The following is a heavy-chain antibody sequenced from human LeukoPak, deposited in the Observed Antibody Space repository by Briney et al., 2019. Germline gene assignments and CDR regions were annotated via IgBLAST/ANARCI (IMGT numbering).Heavy chain of an antibody. Sequence: SETLSLTCAVYGESFSGYYWSWIRQPPGKGLEWIGEINHSGSTNYNPSLKSRVTISVDTSKNQFSLKLSSVTAADTAVYYCARGRYYDFWSGYYYYMDVWGKGTTVTVSS. V-gene: IGHV4-34*01. D-gene: IGHD3-3*01. CDR2: INHSGST. J-gene: IGHJ6*03. CDR1: GESFSGYY. CDR3: ARGRYYDFWSGYYYYMDV.